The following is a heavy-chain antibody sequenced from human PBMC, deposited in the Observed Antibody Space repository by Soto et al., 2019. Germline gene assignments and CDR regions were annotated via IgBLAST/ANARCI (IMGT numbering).Heavy chain of an antibody. CDR1: GGSVSSGSYY. Sequence: SETLSLTCTVSGGSVSSGSYYWSWIRQPPGKGLEWIGYIYYSGSTNYNPSLKSRVTISVDTSKNQFSLKLSSVTAADTAVYYWSRDRAYSSSWYFDYWGQGTLVTVSS. D-gene: IGHD6-13*01. CDR3: SRDRAYSSSWYFDY. J-gene: IGHJ4*02. V-gene: IGHV4-61*01. CDR2: IYYSGST.